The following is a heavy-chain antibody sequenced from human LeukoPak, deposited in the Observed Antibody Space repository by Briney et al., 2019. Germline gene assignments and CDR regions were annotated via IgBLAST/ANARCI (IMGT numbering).Heavy chain of an antibody. CDR2: ISSSSSYI. J-gene: IGHJ4*02. CDR1: GLTFSIYA. CDR3: AREVVGATKGYYYFDY. V-gene: IGHV3-21*01. Sequence: PGGSLRLSCVASGLTFSIYAMSWVRQAPGKGLEWVSSISSSSSYIYYADSVKGRFTISRDNAKNSLYLQMNSLRAEDTAVYYCAREVVGATKGYYYFDYWGQGTLVTVSS. D-gene: IGHD1-26*01.